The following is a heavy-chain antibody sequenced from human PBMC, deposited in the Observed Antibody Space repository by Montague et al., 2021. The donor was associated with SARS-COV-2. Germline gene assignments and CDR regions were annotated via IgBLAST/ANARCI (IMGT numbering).Heavy chain of an antibody. D-gene: IGHD3-9*01. J-gene: IGHJ4*02. Sequence: SETLSLTCTVSGGSISRYYWNWIRQPPGKGLEWIAYIYYSGSTNYNPSXXSRVTISVDTSKNQFSLKLSSVTAADTAVYYCARPRENYNILTGYPYYFDYWGQGTLVTVSS. CDR2: IYYSGST. V-gene: IGHV4-59*01. CDR3: ARPRENYNILTGYPYYFDY. CDR1: GGSISRYY.